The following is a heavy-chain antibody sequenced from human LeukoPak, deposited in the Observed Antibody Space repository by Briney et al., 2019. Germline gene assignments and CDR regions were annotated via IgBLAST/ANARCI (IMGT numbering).Heavy chain of an antibody. CDR3: AKTLTVIVVATDAFDI. D-gene: IGHD3-22*01. V-gene: IGHV3-23*01. CDR1: GFTFSSYA. J-gene: IGHJ3*02. CDR2: VSGSDFST. Sequence: GGSLRLSCAASGFTFSSYAMSWVRQAPGRGLEGVSSVSGSDFSTRYADPVKGRFTISRDNSKTTMYLQMNSLRVADTAVYYCAKTLTVIVVATDAFDICGQGTTVTVSS.